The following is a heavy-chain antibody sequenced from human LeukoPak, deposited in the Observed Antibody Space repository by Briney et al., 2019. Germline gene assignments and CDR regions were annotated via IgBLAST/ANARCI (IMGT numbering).Heavy chain of an antibody. D-gene: IGHD3-9*01. CDR2: IIPIFSTA. CDR1: GGTFSSYA. J-gene: IGHJ4*02. V-gene: IGHV1-69*13. Sequence: SVKVSCKASGGTFSSYAIGWVRQAPGQGLEWMGGIIPIFSTANYAQKFQGRVTITADESTSTAYMELSSLRSEDTAVYYCARGSGGPRYFDWLLSYWGQGTLVTVSS. CDR3: ARGSGGPRYFDWLLSY.